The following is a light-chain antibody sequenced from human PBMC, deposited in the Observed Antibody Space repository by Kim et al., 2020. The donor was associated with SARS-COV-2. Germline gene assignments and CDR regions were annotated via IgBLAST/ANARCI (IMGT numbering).Light chain of an antibody. CDR3: QRSNVILT. J-gene: IGKJ4*01. CDR1: QSIFSY. V-gene: IGKV1-39*01. Sequence: DIQMTQSPSALSASVGDRVTITCRASQSIFSYLNWYQQKPGKAPKLLIYSASTLESGVPSRFSGSGYGTEFTLTISSLHPDDFATYCCQRSNVILTFGGGTKLEI. CDR2: SAS.